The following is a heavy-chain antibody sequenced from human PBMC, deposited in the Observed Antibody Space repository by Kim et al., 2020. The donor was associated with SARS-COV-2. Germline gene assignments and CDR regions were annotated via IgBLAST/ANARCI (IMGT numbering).Heavy chain of an antibody. CDR1: GFTFSSYA. V-gene: IGHV3-23*01. D-gene: IGHD3-16*02. CDR3: AKVPYYVWGSYRSNQPVFDY. CDR2: ISGSGGST. Sequence: GGSLRLSCAASGFTFSSYAMSWVRQAPGKGLEWVSAISGSGGSTYYADSVKGRFTISRDNSKNTLYLQMNSLRAEDTAVYYCAKVPYYVWGSYRSNQPVFDYWGQGTLVTVSS. J-gene: IGHJ4*02.